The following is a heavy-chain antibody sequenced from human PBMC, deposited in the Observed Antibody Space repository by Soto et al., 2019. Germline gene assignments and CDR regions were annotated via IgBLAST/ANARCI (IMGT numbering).Heavy chain of an antibody. CDR2: IFSNDEK. V-gene: IGHV2-26*01. D-gene: IGHD2-8*01. Sequence: QVTLKESGPVLVKPIETLTLTCIVSGFSLSNARMGVGWIRQPPGKALEWLAHIFSNDEKSYSTSPKNRLTISLDTSKSQVVLTMTNMDPVDTATYYCARLKGDRTNTWFDPWGQGTLVTVSS. CDR1: GFSLSNARMG. CDR3: ARLKGDRTNTWFDP. J-gene: IGHJ5*02.